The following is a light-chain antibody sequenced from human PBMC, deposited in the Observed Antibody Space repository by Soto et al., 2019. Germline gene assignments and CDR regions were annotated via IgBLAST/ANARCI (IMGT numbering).Light chain of an antibody. CDR2: EVY. V-gene: IGLV2-8*01. J-gene: IGLJ2*01. CDR1: RDDVGGYNY. CDR3: SSYVTSNVVV. Sequence: QSVLTQPPSASGSPGQSVTISCTGTRDDVGGYNYVSWFHHHPGKAPKLMIYEVYKRPSGVPARFSGSKSGNTASLTVSGLQAGDEAIYYCSSYVTSNVVVFGGGTKVTVL.